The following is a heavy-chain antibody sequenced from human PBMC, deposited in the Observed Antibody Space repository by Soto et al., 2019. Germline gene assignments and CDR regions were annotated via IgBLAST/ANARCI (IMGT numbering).Heavy chain of an antibody. CDR2: IHHSEST. D-gene: IGHD3-22*01. V-gene: IGHV4-4*02. CDR1: GGSISSNNW. J-gene: IGHJ6*02. Sequence: SETLSLTCAISGGSISSNNWWTWVRQSPGKGLEWIGEIHHSESTNYNPSLNSRVTISVDKSKNQFSLKLTSVTAADTAVYYCARTSYYDSTGYYNMDVWGQGTTVTVSS. CDR3: ARTSYYDSTGYYNMDV.